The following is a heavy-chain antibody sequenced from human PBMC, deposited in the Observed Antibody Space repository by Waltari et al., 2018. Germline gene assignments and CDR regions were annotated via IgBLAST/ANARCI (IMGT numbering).Heavy chain of an antibody. CDR2: IWHDGSKK. CDR3: SKPLQFSNVFEV. J-gene: IGHJ6*02. Sequence: QVELVESGGDVVQTGRSLRLSCATSGFPFREYGMHWLRQVPGKGLEWVAHIWHDGSKKYYADSVKCRFTISRDNSKNTVYLQISNLRPEDTAMYFCSKPLQFSNVFEVWGQGTRVIVSS. D-gene: IGHD3-16*01. CDR1: GFPFREYG. V-gene: IGHV3-33*08.